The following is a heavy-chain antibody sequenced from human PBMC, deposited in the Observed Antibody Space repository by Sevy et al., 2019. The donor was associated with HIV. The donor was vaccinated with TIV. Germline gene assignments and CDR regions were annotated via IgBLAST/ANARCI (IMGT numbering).Heavy chain of an antibody. J-gene: IGHJ4*02. CDR1: GFTFSSYG. CDR3: ARGFGSGSYGFDS. CDR2: IWYDGSNK. V-gene: IGHV3-33*01. D-gene: IGHD3-10*01. Sequence: GGSLRLSCAASGFTFSSYGMHWVRQAPGKGLEWVGDIWYDGSNKYYADSVKGRFTISRDNSKNTLYLQMNSLSAEDTAVYYCARGFGSGSYGFDSWGQETLVTVSS.